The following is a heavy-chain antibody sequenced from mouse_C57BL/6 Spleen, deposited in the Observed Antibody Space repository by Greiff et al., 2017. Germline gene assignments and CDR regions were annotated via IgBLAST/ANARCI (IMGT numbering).Heavy chain of an antibody. Sequence: VQLQQSGAELVRPGASVKLSCKASGYTFTSYGIRWVKQRTGQGLEWIGEIYPSSGNTNYNQKFKGKATLTVDTSSSTAYMELRSLTSEDSAVYVCARRDDYDGYFGYWGQGTTLTVSS. CDR2: IYPSSGNT. D-gene: IGHD2-4*01. CDR1: GYTFTSYG. CDR3: ARRDDYDGYFGY. V-gene: IGHV1-81*01. J-gene: IGHJ2*01.